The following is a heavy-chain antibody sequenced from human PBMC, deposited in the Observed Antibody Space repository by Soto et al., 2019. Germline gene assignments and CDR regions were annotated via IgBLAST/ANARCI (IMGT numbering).Heavy chain of an antibody. CDR1: GFTFSSYA. CDR2: ISSYGGST. J-gene: IGHJ4*02. Sequence: PGGSLRLSCAASGFTFSSYAMHWVRQAPVKGLEYVSAISSYGGSTYYANSVKGRFTISRDNSKNTLYLQMGSLRSEDTAVYYCARVTYDIHDYWGQGTLVTVSS. V-gene: IGHV3-64*01. CDR3: ARVTYDIHDY. D-gene: IGHD3-9*01.